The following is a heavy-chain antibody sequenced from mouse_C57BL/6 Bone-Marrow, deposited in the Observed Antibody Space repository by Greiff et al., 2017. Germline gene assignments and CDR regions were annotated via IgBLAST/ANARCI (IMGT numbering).Heavy chain of an antibody. Sequence: VQLQQSGAELVKPVASVKMSCKASGYTFTSYWLTWVKQRPGQGLEWIGDIYPGSGSTNYNEKFQSKATLTVDTASSTAYMQLSSLTSEDSAVYYCARPYYSNYWYFDVWGTGTTVTVSS. CDR2: IYPGSGST. D-gene: IGHD2-5*01. J-gene: IGHJ1*03. CDR3: ARPYYSNYWYFDV. V-gene: IGHV1-55*01. CDR1: GYTFTSYW.